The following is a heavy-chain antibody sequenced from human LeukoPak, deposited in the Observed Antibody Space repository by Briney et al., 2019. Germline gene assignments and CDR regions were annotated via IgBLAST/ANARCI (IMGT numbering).Heavy chain of an antibody. V-gene: IGHV3-23*01. J-gene: IGHJ4*02. CDR2: ISGSGGST. D-gene: IGHD3-9*01. CDR3: AVNYDILTGYYPIPDY. Sequence: PGGSLRLSCAASGFTFSSYAMSWVRQAPGKGLEWVSAISGSGGSTYYADSVKGRFTISRDNSKNTLYLQMNSLRAEDTAVYYCAVNYDILTGYYPIPDYWGQGTLVTVSS. CDR1: GFTFSSYA.